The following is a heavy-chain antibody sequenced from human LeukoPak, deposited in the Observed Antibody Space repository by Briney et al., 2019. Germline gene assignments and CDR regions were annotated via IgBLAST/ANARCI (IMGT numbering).Heavy chain of an antibody. D-gene: IGHD1-26*01. J-gene: IGHJ4*02. CDR1: GFTFSPYW. Sequence: PGGSLRLSCAASGFTFSPYWMYWVRQAPGKGLEWVSAISGSGGSTYYADSVKGRFTISRDNSKNTLYLQMNSLRAEGTAVYYCAKGEKTPNTDYWGQGTLVTVSS. V-gene: IGHV3-23*01. CDR2: ISGSGGST. CDR3: AKGEKTPNTDY.